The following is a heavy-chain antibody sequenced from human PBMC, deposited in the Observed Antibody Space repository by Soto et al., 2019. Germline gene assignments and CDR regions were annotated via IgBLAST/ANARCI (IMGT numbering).Heavy chain of an antibody. J-gene: IGHJ6*02. CDR2: ISYDGSNK. CDR1: GFTFSSYA. Sequence: LRLSCAASGFTFSSYAMHWVRQAPGKGLEWVAVISYDGSNKYYADSVKGRFTISRDNSKNTLYLQMNSLRAEDTAVYYCARTAPFYGMDVWGQGTTVTVSS. CDR3: ARTAPFYGMDV. V-gene: IGHV3-30-3*01.